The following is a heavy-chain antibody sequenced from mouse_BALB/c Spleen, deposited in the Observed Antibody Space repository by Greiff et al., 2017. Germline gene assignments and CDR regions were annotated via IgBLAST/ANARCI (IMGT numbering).Heavy chain of an antibody. V-gene: IGHV5-4*02. CDR1: GFTFSDYY. Sequence: EVQLVESGGGLVKPGGSLKLSCAASGFTFSDYYMYWVRQTPEKRLEWVATISDGGSYTYYPDSVKGRFTISRDNAKNNLYLQMSSLKSEDTAMYYCAGEANWAFDYWGQGTTLTVSS. J-gene: IGHJ2*01. CDR2: ISDGGSYT. CDR3: AGEANWAFDY. D-gene: IGHD4-1*01.